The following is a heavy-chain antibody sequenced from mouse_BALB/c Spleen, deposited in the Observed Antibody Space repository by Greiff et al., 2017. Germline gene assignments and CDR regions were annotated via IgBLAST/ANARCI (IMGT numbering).Heavy chain of an antibody. CDR2: IDPANGNT. Sequence: DVQLQESGAELVKPGASVKLSCTASGFNIKDTYMHWVKQRPEQGLEWIGRIDPANGNTKYDPKFQGKATITADTSSNTAYLQLSSLTSEDTAVYYCARSGGLPHYYAMDYWGQGTSVTVSS. J-gene: IGHJ4*01. CDR1: GFNIKDTY. CDR3: ARSGGLPHYYAMDY. V-gene: IGHV14-3*02. D-gene: IGHD2-4*01.